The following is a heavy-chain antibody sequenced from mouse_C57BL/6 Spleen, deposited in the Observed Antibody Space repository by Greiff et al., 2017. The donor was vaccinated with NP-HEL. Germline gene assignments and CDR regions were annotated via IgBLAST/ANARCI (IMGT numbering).Heavy chain of an antibody. V-gene: IGHV5-4*01. CDR1: GFTFSSYA. Sequence: EVHLVESGGGLVKPGGSLKLSCAASGFTFSSYAMSWVRQTPEKRLEWVATISDGGSYTYYPDNVKGRFTISRDNAKNNLYLQMSHLKSEDTAMYYCARERGLYYDYDGGYFDVWGTGTTVTVSS. CDR3: ARERGLYYDYDGGYFDV. J-gene: IGHJ1*03. D-gene: IGHD2-4*01. CDR2: ISDGGSYT.